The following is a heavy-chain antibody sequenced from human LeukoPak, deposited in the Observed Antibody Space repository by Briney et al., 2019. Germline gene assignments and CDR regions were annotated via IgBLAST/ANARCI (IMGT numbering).Heavy chain of an antibody. CDR2: ISAYNGNT. V-gene: IGHV1-18*01. J-gene: IGHJ4*02. CDR3: ARSDYSNYVNYFDY. CDR1: GYTFTSYG. D-gene: IGHD4-11*01. Sequence: ASVKVSCKASGYTFTSYGISWVRQAPGQGLEWVGWISAYNGNTNYAQKLQGRVTMTTDTSTSTAYMELRSLRSDDTAVYYCARSDYSNYVNYFDYWGQGTLVTVSS.